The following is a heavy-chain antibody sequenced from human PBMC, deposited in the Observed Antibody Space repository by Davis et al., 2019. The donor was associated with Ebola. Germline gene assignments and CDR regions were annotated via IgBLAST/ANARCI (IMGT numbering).Heavy chain of an antibody. Sequence: AASVKVSCKASGYTFTTYTMHWVRQAPGQRLEWMGWIHTGNGNTKYSQKFQGRVTITRDTSASTAYMELSSLRSEDTAVYYCARDLRYYDFWSGYLRDGAYYYGMDVWGKGTTVTVSS. CDR2: IHTGNGNT. CDR3: ARDLRYYDFWSGYLRDGAYYYGMDV. D-gene: IGHD3-3*01. V-gene: IGHV1-3*04. J-gene: IGHJ6*04. CDR1: GYTFTTYT.